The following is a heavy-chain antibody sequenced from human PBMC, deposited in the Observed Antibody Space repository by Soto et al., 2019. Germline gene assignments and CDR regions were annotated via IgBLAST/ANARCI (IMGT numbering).Heavy chain of an antibody. D-gene: IGHD5-12*01. CDR2: INPNGGVT. CDR1: GDSFNDYY. V-gene: IGHV1-2*04. J-gene: IGHJ6*03. CDR3: ARESGGATATLAYYYFYMDV. Sequence: QVQLVQSGAEVRKPGASVTVSCRSSGDSFNDYYIHWVRQATGQVFEWMGWINPNGGVTKYAQKFQGWVSMTRDTSIRTVDMQLSRIRSDDTAVYYCARESGGATATLAYYYFYMDVWGTGTTVTVSS.